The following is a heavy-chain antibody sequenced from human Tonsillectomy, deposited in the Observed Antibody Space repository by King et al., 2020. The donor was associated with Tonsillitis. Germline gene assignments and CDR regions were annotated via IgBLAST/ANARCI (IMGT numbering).Heavy chain of an antibody. D-gene: IGHD5/OR15-5a*01. CDR1: GGSICSTTYQ. CDR3: ARGGSLRYFDY. CDR2: VYYSGNS. Sequence: QLQESGPGLVKPPETLALTCNVSGGSICSTTYQWGWIRPPPGKGLGWIGSVYYSGNSYYNPSLKSRVTISVDTSKNQFSLKLSSVTAADTAVYYCARGGSLRYFDYWGQGTLVTVSS. V-gene: IGHV4-39*01. J-gene: IGHJ4*01.